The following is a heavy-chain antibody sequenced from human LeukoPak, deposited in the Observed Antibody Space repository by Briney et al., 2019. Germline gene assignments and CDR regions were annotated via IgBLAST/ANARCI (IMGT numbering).Heavy chain of an antibody. CDR1: GGSISSYY. J-gene: IGHJ5*02. CDR2: IYTSGST. D-gene: IGHD3-22*01. V-gene: IGHV4-4*07. CDR3: ARGRDYYDSSGYYSRGFDP. Sequence: SETLSLTCTVSGGSISSYYWSWIRQPAGQGLEWIGRIYTSGSTNYNPSLKSRVTMSVDTSKNQFSLKLSSVTAADTAVCYCARGRDYYDSSGYYSRGFDPWGQGTLVTVSS.